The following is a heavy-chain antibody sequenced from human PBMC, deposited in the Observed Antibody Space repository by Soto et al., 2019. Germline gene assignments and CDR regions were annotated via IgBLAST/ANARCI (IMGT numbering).Heavy chain of an antibody. J-gene: IGHJ4*02. CDR1: GYTFTTYG. D-gene: IGHD1-1*01. CDR2: ISAHNGNT. CDR3: ARGRYGDY. Sequence: QVHLVQSGAEVKRPGASVKVSCKGSGYTFTTYGITWVRQAPGQGLEWVGWISAHNGNTNYAQKLQGRVTVTRDTSTSTAYMELRSLRYYDTAVYYCARGRYGDYWGQGALVTVSS. V-gene: IGHV1-18*01.